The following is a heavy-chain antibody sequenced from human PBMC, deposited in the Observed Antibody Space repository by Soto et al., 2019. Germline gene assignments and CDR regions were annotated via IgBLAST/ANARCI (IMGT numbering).Heavy chain of an antibody. Sequence: QVQLQESGPGLVKPSQTLSLTCTVSGGSISSNNYFWSWIRQHPGKGLEWIGYISYTGSAYYSPSLESRVTISVDTSKNQFSLRLNCVTAADTVMYYCAREVVSPATSDAFDIWGQGTMVTVSS. CDR3: AREVVSPATSDAFDI. D-gene: IGHD1-26*01. CDR2: ISYTGSA. V-gene: IGHV4-31*03. J-gene: IGHJ3*02. CDR1: GGSISSNNYF.